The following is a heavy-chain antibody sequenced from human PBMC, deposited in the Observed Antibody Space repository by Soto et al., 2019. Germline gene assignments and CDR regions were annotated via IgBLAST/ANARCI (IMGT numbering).Heavy chain of an antibody. J-gene: IGHJ4*02. D-gene: IGHD3-9*01. CDR1: GGSISSSSYY. CDR3: ASRQSSELRYFDWFPRTSLFDY. Sequence: PSETLSLTCTVSGGSISSSSYYWGWIRQPPGKGLEWIGSIYYSGSTYYNPSLKSRVTISVDTSKNQFSLKLSSVTAADTAVYYCASRQSSELRYFDWFPRTSLFDYWGQGTLVTVSS. V-gene: IGHV4-39*01. CDR2: IYYSGST.